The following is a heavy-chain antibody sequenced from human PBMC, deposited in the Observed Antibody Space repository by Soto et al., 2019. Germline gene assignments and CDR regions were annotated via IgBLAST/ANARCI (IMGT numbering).Heavy chain of an antibody. CDR2: IYHSGST. D-gene: IGHD3-10*01. V-gene: IGHV4-59*01. CDR1: GGSISSYY. J-gene: IGHJ4*02. Sequence: QVQLQESGPGLVKPSETLSLTCTVSGGSISSYYCIWIRQPPGKGLEYIGYIYHSGSTNYNPSLNTRVTISKDRSKNQFSLKLTSVTAADTAVYYCATRFYSSGVLVDYWGQGTLVTVSP. CDR3: ATRFYSSGVLVDY.